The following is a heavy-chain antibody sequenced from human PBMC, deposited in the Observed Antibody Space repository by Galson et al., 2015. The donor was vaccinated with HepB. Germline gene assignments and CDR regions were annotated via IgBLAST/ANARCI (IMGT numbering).Heavy chain of an antibody. Sequence: SLRLSCAASGFTFSNAWMSWVRQAPGKGLEWVGRIKSKTDGGTTDYAAPVKGRFTISRDDSKNTLYLQMNNLKTEDTAVYYCTTDQYGSGTPSRQRYYYYYMDVWGKGTTVTVSS. V-gene: IGHV3-15*01. CDR3: TTDQYGSGTPSRQRYYYYYMDV. CDR1: GFTFSNAW. D-gene: IGHD3-10*01. CDR2: IKSKTDGGTT. J-gene: IGHJ6*03.